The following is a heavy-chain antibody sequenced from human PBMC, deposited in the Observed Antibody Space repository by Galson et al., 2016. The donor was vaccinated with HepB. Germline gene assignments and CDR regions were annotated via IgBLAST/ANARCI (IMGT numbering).Heavy chain of an antibody. V-gene: IGHV3-30*14. CDR1: GFTFSSHS. J-gene: IGHJ6*02. CDR3: ARGLRWSGFFKIYFYYGMDV. Sequence: YLRLSCAASGFTFSSHSMHWARQAPGKGLEWVAVISHDGGNHFYADSVKGRFTISRYNSKNTLYLQMNRLKPDDTAVYFCARGLRWSGFFKIYFYYGMDVWGQGTTVTVSS. D-gene: IGHD3-3*01. CDR2: ISHDGGNH.